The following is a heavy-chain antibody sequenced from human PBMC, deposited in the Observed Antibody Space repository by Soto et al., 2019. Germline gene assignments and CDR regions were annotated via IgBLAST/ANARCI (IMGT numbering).Heavy chain of an antibody. J-gene: IGHJ6*02. Sequence: GGSLRLSCAASGFTFSSYDMHWVRQATGKGLEWVSAIGTAGDTYYPGSVKGRFTISRENAKNSLYLQMNSLRAGDTAVYYCARGGFSVVAATQERYYYYGMDVWGQGTTVTVSS. CDR2: IGTAGDT. V-gene: IGHV3-13*04. D-gene: IGHD2-15*01. CDR3: ARGGFSVVAATQERYYYYGMDV. CDR1: GFTFSSYD.